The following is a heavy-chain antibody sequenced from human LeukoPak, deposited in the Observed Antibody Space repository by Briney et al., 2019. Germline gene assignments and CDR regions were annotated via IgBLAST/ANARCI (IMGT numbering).Heavy chain of an antibody. V-gene: IGHV4-39*07. CDR1: GGSIRSSYYY. Sequence: SETLSLTCTVSGGSIRSSYYYWGWIRQPPGKGLEWIGSIYDSGSTYYNPSLKSRVTISVDTSKNQFSLKLNSVTAADTAVYYCATLYCSRTSCYVDYWGQGTLVTVSS. CDR3: ATLYCSRTSCYVDY. CDR2: IYDSGST. D-gene: IGHD2-2*01. J-gene: IGHJ4*02.